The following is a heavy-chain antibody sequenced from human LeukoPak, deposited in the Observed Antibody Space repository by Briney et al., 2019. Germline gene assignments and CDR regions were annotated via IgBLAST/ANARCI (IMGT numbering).Heavy chain of an antibody. CDR2: ISYDGSNK. D-gene: IGHD4-17*01. J-gene: IGHJ4*02. Sequence: GGSLRLSCAASGFTFSSYGMHWVRQAPGKGLEWVAVISYDGSNKYYADSVKGRFTISRDNSKNTLYLQMNSLRAEDTAVYYCAKDSSYGDSGYWGQGTLVTVSS. V-gene: IGHV3-30*18. CDR3: AKDSSYGDSGY. CDR1: GFTFSSYG.